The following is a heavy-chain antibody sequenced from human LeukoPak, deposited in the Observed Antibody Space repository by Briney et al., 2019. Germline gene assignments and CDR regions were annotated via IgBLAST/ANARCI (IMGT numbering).Heavy chain of an antibody. V-gene: IGHV3-30*18. J-gene: IGHJ4*02. Sequence: PGGSLRLSCAASGFTFSSYGVHWVRQAPGKGLEWVAVISYDGSNKYYADSVKGRFTISRDNSKNTLYLQMNSLRAEDTAVYYCAKVIGYYDSSGPNTDWGLDYWGQGTLVTVSS. CDR3: AKVIGYYDSSGPNTDWGLDY. CDR2: ISYDGSNK. CDR1: GFTFSSYG. D-gene: IGHD3-22*01.